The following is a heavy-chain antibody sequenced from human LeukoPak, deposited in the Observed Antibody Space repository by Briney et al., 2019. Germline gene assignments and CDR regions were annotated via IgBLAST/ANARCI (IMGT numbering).Heavy chain of an antibody. J-gene: IGHJ2*01. Sequence: SQTLSLTCTVSGGSISSGGYYWSWIRQHPGKGLEWIGYIYYSGSTYYNPSLKSRVTISVDTSKNQFSLKLSSMTAADTAVYYCARVNWNLRPYFDLWGRGTLVTVSS. CDR1: GGSISSGGYY. CDR3: ARVNWNLRPYFDL. V-gene: IGHV4-31*03. CDR2: IYYSGST. D-gene: IGHD1-1*01.